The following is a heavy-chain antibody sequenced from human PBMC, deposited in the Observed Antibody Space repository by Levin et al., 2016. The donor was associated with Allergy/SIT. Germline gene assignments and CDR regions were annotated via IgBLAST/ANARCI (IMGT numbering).Heavy chain of an antibody. Sequence: WIRQPPGKGLEWIGYIYYSGSTYYNPSLKSRVTISVDTSKNQFSLKLSSVTAADTAVYYCARDSGDSSGLDYWGQGTLVTVSS. D-gene: IGHD3-22*01. CDR3: ARDSGDSSGLDY. J-gene: IGHJ4*02. V-gene: IGHV4-31*02. CDR2: IYYSGST.